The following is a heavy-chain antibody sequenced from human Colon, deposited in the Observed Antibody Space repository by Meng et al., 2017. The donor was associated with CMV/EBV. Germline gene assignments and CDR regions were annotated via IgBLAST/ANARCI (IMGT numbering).Heavy chain of an antibody. J-gene: IGHJ6*02. CDR1: GYTFSGYY. D-gene: IGHD1-1*01. CDR3: AGDQLYYGMDV. CDR2: INFNSGGT. Sequence: ASVKVSCKASGYTFSGYYMNWVRQAPGQGLEWMGWINFNSGGTKYAQKFQGRVTMTRDTSLTTAYMELSRLTSDDTAVYYCAGDQLYYGMDVWGQGPTVTVSS. V-gene: IGHV1-2*02.